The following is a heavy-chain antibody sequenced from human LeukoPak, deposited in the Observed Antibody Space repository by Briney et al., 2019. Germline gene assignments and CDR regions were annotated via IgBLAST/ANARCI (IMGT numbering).Heavy chain of an antibody. Sequence: QPGGSLRLSCTASGFSISNYEMNWVRQAPGKGLEWISYISASGTLTHYGDSMEGRFTISRDNAKNSVYLQINSLRGEDTAIYYCARDGTPTCGTGWVYMDVWGKGTTVIISS. CDR1: GFSISNYE. V-gene: IGHV3-48*03. CDR2: ISASGTLT. CDR3: ARDGTPTCGTGWVYMDV. J-gene: IGHJ6*03. D-gene: IGHD6-25*01.